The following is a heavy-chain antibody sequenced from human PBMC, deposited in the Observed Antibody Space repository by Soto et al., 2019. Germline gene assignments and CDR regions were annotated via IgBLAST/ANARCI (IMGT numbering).Heavy chain of an antibody. J-gene: IGHJ4*02. CDR1: GFTFSSAW. CDR2: LSPDGRDR. Sequence: EAQLVESGGHLVQPGGSLRLSCAASGFTFSSAWMYWVRQAPGKGLVFVSRLSPDGRDRSHADSVKGRFTVSRDNAKSTLYLQMDSLRAEDTAVYYCASYNWHSLVDDWGQGTLVTVSS. D-gene: IGHD1-7*01. V-gene: IGHV3-74*01. CDR3: ASYNWHSLVDD.